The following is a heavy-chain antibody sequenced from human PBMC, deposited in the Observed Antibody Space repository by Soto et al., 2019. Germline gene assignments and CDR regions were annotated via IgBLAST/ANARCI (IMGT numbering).Heavy chain of an antibody. CDR1: GFTVNSNY. CDR3: ARSYYDSGAYSDH. J-gene: IGHJ4*02. V-gene: IGHV3-53*01. Sequence: GGSLRLSCAASGFTVNSNYMTWVRQAPGKGLEWVSVIYSGGSTYYADSVKGRFTISRDISKNTLYLQMNSLRAEDTAVYYCARSYYDSGAYSDHWGQGILVTVSS. CDR2: IYSGGST. D-gene: IGHD3-22*01.